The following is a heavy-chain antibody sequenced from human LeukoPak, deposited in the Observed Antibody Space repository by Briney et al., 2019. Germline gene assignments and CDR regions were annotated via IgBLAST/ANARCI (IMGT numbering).Heavy chain of an antibody. CDR1: GFTFSSYS. CDR2: ISSSSSTI. D-gene: IGHD1-7*01. CDR3: ARGRAGTTSYNWFDP. Sequence: GGSLRLSCAASGFTFSSYSMNWVRQAPGKGLEWVSYISSSSSTIYYADSVKGRFTISRDNAKNSLYLQMNSLRDEDTAVYYCARGRAGTTSYNWFDPWGQGTLVTVSS. V-gene: IGHV3-48*02. J-gene: IGHJ5*02.